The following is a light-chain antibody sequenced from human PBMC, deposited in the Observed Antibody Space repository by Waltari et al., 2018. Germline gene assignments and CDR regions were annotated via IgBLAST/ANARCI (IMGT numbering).Light chain of an antibody. CDR1: SSDVGGYNY. CDR2: DVS. CDR3: CSYAGSSPRVV. V-gene: IGLV2-23*02. Sequence: QSALTQPASVSGSPGQSITISCTGTSSDVGGYNYVSWYQQHPGKAPNLMIYDVSRRPSGVSNRFSGSKSGNTASLTISGLQAEDEADYYCCSYAGSSPRVVFGGGTKLTVL. J-gene: IGLJ2*01.